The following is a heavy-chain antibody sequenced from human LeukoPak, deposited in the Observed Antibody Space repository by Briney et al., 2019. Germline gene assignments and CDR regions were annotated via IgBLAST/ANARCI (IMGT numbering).Heavy chain of an antibody. J-gene: IGHJ5*02. Sequence: ASVKVSCKASGYTFTSYDFSWVRQAPGQGLEWMGWINPNSGGTNYAQKFQGRVTMTRDTSISTAYMELSRLRSDDTAVYYCARDLPPLHPFDPWGQGTLVTVSS. CDR1: GYTFTSYD. D-gene: IGHD2-15*01. CDR2: INPNSGGT. CDR3: ARDLPPLHPFDP. V-gene: IGHV1-2*02.